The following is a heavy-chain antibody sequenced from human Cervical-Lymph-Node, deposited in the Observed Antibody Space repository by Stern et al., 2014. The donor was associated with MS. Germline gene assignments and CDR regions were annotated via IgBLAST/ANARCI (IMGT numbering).Heavy chain of an antibody. CDR2: IISNDEK. CDR1: GFSLSHVRMG. CDR3: ARMMQHLAGDAFDI. V-gene: IGHV2-26*01. D-gene: IGHD6-13*01. Sequence: ESGPVLVKPTETLTLTCTVSGFSLSHVRMGVSWIRQPPGKALEWLAQIISNDEKSYTTSLKVRLTISKDISKSQVILTMPHMDPADTATYYCARMMQHLAGDAFDIWGQGTMVSVSS. J-gene: IGHJ3*02.